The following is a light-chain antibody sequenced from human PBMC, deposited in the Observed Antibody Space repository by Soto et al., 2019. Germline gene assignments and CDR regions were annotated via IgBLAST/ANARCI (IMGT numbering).Light chain of an antibody. J-gene: IGKJ5*01. Sequence: DIQMTQSPSSLSASVGDRVTITCRASQSISSYLNWYQQKPGKAPKLLIYAESRLQSWVPSRFSGSGSGTDCTLTISSLQPEDFATYYCQQSYSTRITFGQGTRLEIK. CDR2: AES. CDR1: QSISSY. V-gene: IGKV1-39*01. CDR3: QQSYSTRIT.